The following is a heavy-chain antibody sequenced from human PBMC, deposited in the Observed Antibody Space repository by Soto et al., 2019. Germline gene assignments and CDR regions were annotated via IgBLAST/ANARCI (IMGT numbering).Heavy chain of an antibody. CDR2: IIPIFGTA. J-gene: IGHJ4*02. CDR1: GGSFNRHT. CDR3: ARGWGYDSTDYYYAY. D-gene: IGHD3-22*01. V-gene: IGHV1-69*01. Sequence: QVQLVQSGAEVRKPGSSVRVPCKASGGSFNRHTISWVRQAPGQGLEWMGGIIPIFGTANHAQKFQGRVTIIADECTSTVYMELSSLRSDDTAIYYCARGWGYDSTDYYYAYWGQGTLVIVSS.